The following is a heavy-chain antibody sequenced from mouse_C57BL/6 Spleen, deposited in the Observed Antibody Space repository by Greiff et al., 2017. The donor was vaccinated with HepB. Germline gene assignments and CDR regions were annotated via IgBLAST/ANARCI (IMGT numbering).Heavy chain of an antibody. CDR1: GYAFTNYL. CDR2: INPGSGGT. V-gene: IGHV1-54*01. Sequence: QVQLKQSGAELVRPGTSVKVSCKASGYAFTNYLIEWVKQRPGQGLEWIGVINPGSGGTNYNEKFKGKATLTADKSSSTAYMQLSSLTSEDSAVYFCARGGRVYYDYGHFDYWGQGTTLTVSS. J-gene: IGHJ2*01. D-gene: IGHD2-4*01. CDR3: ARGGRVYYDYGHFDY.